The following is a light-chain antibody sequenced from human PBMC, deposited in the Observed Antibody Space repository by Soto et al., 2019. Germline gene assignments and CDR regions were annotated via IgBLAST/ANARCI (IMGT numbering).Light chain of an antibody. V-gene: IGLV2-14*01. CDR2: EVR. CDR3: NSYTRSRTLD. Sequence: QSALTQPASVSGSPGQSITISCTGTSSDIGGYNYVSWYQQHPGKAPKLMIYEVRNRPSGVSTRFSGPKSGNTASLTISGLQAEDEADYYCNSYTRSRTLDFGPGTKVTVL. CDR1: SSDIGGYNY. J-gene: IGLJ1*01.